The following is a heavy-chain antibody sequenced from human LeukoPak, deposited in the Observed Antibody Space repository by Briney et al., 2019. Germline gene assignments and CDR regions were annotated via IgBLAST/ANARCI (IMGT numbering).Heavy chain of an antibody. V-gene: IGHV3-23*01. CDR2: ISGSGGSI. D-gene: IGHD3-3*01. J-gene: IGHJ4*02. Sequence: GGSLRLSCAASGFTFSSYAMSWVRQAPGKGLEWVSAISGSGGSIYYADSVKGRFTISRDNSKNTPYLQMNSLRAEDTAVYYCAISRTIFGRPFDYWGQGTLVTVSS. CDR3: AISRTIFGRPFDY. CDR1: GFTFSSYA.